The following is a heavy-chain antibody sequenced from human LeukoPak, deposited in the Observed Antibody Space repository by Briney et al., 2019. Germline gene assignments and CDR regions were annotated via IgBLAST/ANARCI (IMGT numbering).Heavy chain of an antibody. J-gene: IGHJ4*02. Sequence: SVKVSCKASGGTFSSYAISWVRQAPGQGLEWMGGIIPIFGTANYAQKFQGRVTITTDESTSTAYLELSSLRSEDTAVYYCAINNESGYSYGDYWGQGTLVTVSS. CDR3: AINNESGYSYGDY. CDR2: IIPIFGTA. V-gene: IGHV1-69*05. D-gene: IGHD5-18*01. CDR1: GGTFSSYA.